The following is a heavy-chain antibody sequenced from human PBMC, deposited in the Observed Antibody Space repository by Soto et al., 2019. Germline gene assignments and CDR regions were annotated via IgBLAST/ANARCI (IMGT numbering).Heavy chain of an antibody. Sequence: EVQLVESGGGLVQPGGSLRLSCAASGFTFSDYSMDWVRQAPGKGLEWVSFISSSSSTIYYADSVKGRFTVYRDNAKNSLYLQMHSLRDEDTAVYYCARDAGSWGYWGQGTLVTVSS. J-gene: IGHJ4*02. CDR1: GFTFSDYS. CDR2: ISSSSSTI. D-gene: IGHD3-10*01. V-gene: IGHV3-48*02. CDR3: ARDAGSWGY.